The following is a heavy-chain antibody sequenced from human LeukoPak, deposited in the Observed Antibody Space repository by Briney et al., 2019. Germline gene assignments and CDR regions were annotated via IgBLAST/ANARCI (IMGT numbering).Heavy chain of an antibody. Sequence: ASVKVSCKASGYTFTGKHVHWVRQAPGQGLEWMGWIDPKSGDTMYAQKFQDRVTMTSDTSINTAYMELSGLRSDDAAVYFCAKEADIVSFDLWGRGTLVTVSS. J-gene: IGHJ2*01. D-gene: IGHD3-16*02. CDR2: IDPKSGDT. CDR1: GYTFTGKH. CDR3: AKEADIVSFDL. V-gene: IGHV1-2*02.